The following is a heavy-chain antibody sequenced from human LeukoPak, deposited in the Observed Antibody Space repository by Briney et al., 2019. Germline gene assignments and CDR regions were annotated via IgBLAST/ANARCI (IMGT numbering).Heavy chain of an antibody. V-gene: IGHV3-53*01. J-gene: IGHJ3*02. D-gene: IGHD2-2*01. Sequence: GGSLRLSCAASGFTVSSNYMSWVRQAPGKGLEWVSVIYSGGSTYYADSVKGRFTISRDNSKNTLYLQMNSLRAEDTAVYYCARVKDCSSTSCYGAFDIWGQGTMVTVSS. CDR1: GFTVSSNY. CDR2: IYSGGST. CDR3: ARVKDCSSTSCYGAFDI.